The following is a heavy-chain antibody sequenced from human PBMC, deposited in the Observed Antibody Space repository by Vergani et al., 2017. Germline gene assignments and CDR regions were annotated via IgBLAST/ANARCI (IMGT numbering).Heavy chain of an antibody. CDR2: IYPNGNG. V-gene: IGHV4-4*07. CDR1: GGSISSYY. Sequence: QVQLQESGPGLVKPSETLSLTCTVSGGSISSYYWTWIRQPAGRGLEWIGRIYPNGNGNYNESLRSRLTMSIDTSRSQFSLSLSSVTAADTAVYYCARGDCGVSCPKYNWLAPWGRGILVTVSS. J-gene: IGHJ5*02. CDR3: ARGDCGVSCPKYNWLAP. D-gene: IGHD2-15*01.